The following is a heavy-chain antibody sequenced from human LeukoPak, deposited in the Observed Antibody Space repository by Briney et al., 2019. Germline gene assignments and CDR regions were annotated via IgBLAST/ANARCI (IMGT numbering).Heavy chain of an antibody. V-gene: IGHV3-66*01. CDR1: GYTVSSNS. J-gene: IGHJ4*02. CDR3: ARVAKDCGGDCFVDS. D-gene: IGHD2-21*01. Sequence: PGGSLRLSCAPSGYTVSSNSVSWIRQIPGKGLEWVSAVYYRGSTFYADSVKGRFTISRDISKNTWNLQMNSLRAEDTAVYYCARVAKDCGGDCFVDSWGQGTQVTVSS. CDR2: VYYRGST.